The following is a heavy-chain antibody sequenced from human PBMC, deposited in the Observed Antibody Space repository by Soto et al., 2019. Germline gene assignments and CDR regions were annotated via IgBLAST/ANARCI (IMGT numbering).Heavy chain of an antibody. D-gene: IGHD1-26*01. J-gene: IGHJ2*01. V-gene: IGHV3-30*18. CDR2: LTPDGTEQ. CDR3: AKRGILGAQGMAYFDL. CDR1: GFTFNTYA. Sequence: QVQLMESGGGVFQPGRSLRLSCAASGFTFNTYAMHWVRQAPGKGLEWVAVLTPDGTEQYYADSVKGRFTISRDNSKNTLYLQMNSLGLEDMSIYHCAKRGILGAQGMAYFDLWGRGTLVTVSS.